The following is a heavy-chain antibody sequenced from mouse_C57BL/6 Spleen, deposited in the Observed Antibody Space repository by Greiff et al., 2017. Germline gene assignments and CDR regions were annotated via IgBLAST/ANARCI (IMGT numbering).Heavy chain of an antibody. CDR2: IRTKANGYTT. J-gene: IGHJ4*01. CDR1: GFTFTDYY. CDR3: ARWYGQGAMDY. Sequence: EVMLVESGGGLVQPGGSLSLSCAASGFTFTDYYMSWVRQPPGKALEWLGFIRTKANGYTTEYSASVKGRFTISRDNSQSILYLQMNALRAEDSATYYCARWYGQGAMDYWGQGTSVTVSS. V-gene: IGHV7-3*01. D-gene: IGHD2-10*02.